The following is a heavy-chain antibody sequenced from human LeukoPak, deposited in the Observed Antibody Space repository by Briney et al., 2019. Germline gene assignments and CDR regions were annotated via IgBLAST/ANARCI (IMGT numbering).Heavy chain of an antibody. Sequence: ASVKVSCKASGYTFTGYYMHWVRQAPGQGLEWMGWINPNSGDTNYAQKFRARVTMTTDTTINTAYLELTGLTSDDTALYYCARAERTVSGLDVWGQGTTVTVSS. J-gene: IGHJ6*02. CDR3: ARAERTVSGLDV. CDR2: INPNSGDT. CDR1: GYTFTGYY. V-gene: IGHV1-2*02.